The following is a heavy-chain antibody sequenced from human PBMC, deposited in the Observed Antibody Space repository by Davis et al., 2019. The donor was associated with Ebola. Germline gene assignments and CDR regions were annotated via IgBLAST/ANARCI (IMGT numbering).Heavy chain of an antibody. CDR3: ARDQGYCSSTSCYRYYGMDV. Sequence: SETLSLTCAVYGGSFSGYYWSWIRQPPGKGLEWIGEINHSGSTNYNPSLKSRVTISVDTSKNQFSLKLSSVTAADTAVYYCARDQGYCSSTSCYRYYGMDVWGQGTTVTVSS. CDR1: GGSFSGYY. CDR2: INHSGST. J-gene: IGHJ6*02. D-gene: IGHD2-2*01. V-gene: IGHV4-34*01.